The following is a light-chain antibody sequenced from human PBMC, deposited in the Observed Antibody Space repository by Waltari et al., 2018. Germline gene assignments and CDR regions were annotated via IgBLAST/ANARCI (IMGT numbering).Light chain of an antibody. CDR3: AAWDDSLSGVV. J-gene: IGLJ2*01. CDR1: SSNSGSNY. CDR2: MHT. Sequence: QSVLTQPPSASGTPGQRVTISCSGSSSNSGSNYVYWYQQRPGTAPKFLLYMHTQPPSGVPDRFSGSTSGTSASLAISGLLSEDEADYYCAAWDDSLSGVVFGGGTKLTVL. V-gene: IGLV1-47*01.